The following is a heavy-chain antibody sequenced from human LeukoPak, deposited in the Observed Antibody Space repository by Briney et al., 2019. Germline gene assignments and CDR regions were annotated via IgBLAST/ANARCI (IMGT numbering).Heavy chain of an antibody. D-gene: IGHD3-10*01. V-gene: IGHV3-23*01. CDR2: ISGSGGST. CDR1: GFTFSSYA. Sequence: GALRLSCAASGFTFSSYAMSWVRQAPGKGLEWVSAISGSGGSTYYADSVKGRFTISRDNSKNTLYLQMNSLRAEDTAVYYCAKGTSYGSGSLNDYWGQGTLVTVSS. CDR3: AKGTSYGSGSLNDY. J-gene: IGHJ4*02.